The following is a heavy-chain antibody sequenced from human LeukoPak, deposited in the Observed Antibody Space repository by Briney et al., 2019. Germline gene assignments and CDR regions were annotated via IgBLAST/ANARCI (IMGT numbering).Heavy chain of an antibody. D-gene: IGHD2-15*01. CDR1: GGSISSGGYY. CDR2: IYYSGST. CDR3: ARDIANLVVDV. V-gene: IGHV4-31*03. Sequence: PSETLSLTCTVSGGSISSGGYYWSWIRQHPGKGLEWIGYIYYSGSTYYNLSLKSRVTISVDTSKNHFSLKLSSVTAADTAVYYCARDIANLVVDVWGKGTTVTVSS. J-gene: IGHJ6*04.